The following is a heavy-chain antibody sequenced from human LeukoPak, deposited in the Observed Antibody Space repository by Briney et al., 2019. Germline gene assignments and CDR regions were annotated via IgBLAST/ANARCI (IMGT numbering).Heavy chain of an antibody. V-gene: IGHV1-18*01. Sequence: GASVKVSCKASGYTFTSYGLSWVRQAPGQGLEWMGWISSYNGNTNYAQKLQGRVTMTTDTSTSTAYMELSSLRSEDTAVYYCAASPDYYDSSGYSSYFDYWGQGTLVTVSS. D-gene: IGHD3-22*01. J-gene: IGHJ4*02. CDR1: GYTFTSYG. CDR3: AASPDYYDSSGYSSYFDY. CDR2: ISSYNGNT.